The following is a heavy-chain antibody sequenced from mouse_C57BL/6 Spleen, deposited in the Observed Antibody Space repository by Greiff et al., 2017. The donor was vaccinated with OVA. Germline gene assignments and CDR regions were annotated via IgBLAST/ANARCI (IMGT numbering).Heavy chain of an antibody. CDR1: GFTFSSYA. Sequence: EVKLMESGEGLVKPGGSLKLSCAASGFTFSSYAMSWVRQTPEKRLEWVAYISSGGDYIYYADTVKGRFTISRDNARNTLYLQMSSLKSEDTAMYYCTRDGTWDAMDYWGQGTSVTVSS. J-gene: IGHJ4*01. CDR3: TRDGTWDAMDY. V-gene: IGHV5-9-1*02. D-gene: IGHD4-1*01. CDR2: ISSGGDYI.